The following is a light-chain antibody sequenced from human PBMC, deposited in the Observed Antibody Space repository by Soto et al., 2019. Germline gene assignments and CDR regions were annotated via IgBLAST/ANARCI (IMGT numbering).Light chain of an antibody. Sequence: EIVLTQSPGTLSLSPGERATISCRASQIVSSTYLAWYQQKSGQAPRLLIHGASSRATGIPDRFSGSGSATDFTLTISRLEPEDFAVYYCQQYGASPWTFGQGTKVDIK. CDR1: QIVSSTY. V-gene: IGKV3-20*01. CDR2: GAS. J-gene: IGKJ1*01. CDR3: QQYGASPWT.